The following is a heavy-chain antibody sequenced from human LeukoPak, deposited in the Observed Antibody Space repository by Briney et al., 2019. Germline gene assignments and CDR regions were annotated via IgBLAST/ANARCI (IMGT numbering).Heavy chain of an antibody. CDR2: IWYDGSNK. CDR3: ARFWSGYHGNLRIPSIY. V-gene: IGHV3-33*01. CDR1: GFTYSLYV. D-gene: IGHD2-2*01. Sequence: GRPLRLWCAPSGFTYSLYVKIWLRQAPGKGLEWVAVIWYDGSNKYYADSVKGRFTISRDNSKNTLYLQMNSLRVEDTAVYYNARFWSGYHGNLRIPSIYWRRGTLVIVSS. J-gene: IGHJ4*02.